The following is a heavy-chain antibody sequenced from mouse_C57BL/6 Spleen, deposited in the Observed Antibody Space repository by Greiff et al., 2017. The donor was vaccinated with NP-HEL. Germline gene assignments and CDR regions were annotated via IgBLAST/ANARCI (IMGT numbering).Heavy chain of an antibody. Sequence: VQLQESGAELVKPGASVKLSCKASGYTFTSYWMHWVKQRPGRGLEWIGRIDPNSGGTKYNEKFKSKATLTVDKPSSTAYMQLSSLTSEDSAVYYCAIYHGNPEGYFDVWGTGTTVTVSS. J-gene: IGHJ1*03. V-gene: IGHV1-72*01. CDR1: GYTFTSYW. CDR2: IDPNSGGT. D-gene: IGHD2-1*01. CDR3: AIYHGNPEGYFDV.